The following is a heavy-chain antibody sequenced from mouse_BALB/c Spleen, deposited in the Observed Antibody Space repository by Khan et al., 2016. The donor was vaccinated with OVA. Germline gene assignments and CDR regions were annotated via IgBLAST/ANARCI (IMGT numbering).Heavy chain of an antibody. CDR2: IWRGGVK. CDR3: ARMIGNSLFWYFDV. J-gene: IGHJ1*01. CDR1: GFSLTTSGMG. V-gene: IGHV8-8*01. Sequence: QVTLKESGPGILQPSQTLSLTCSFSGFSLTTSGMGVGWIRQPSGKGLEWLTHIWRGGVKRYNTALESRLSITKDTSSSQDFLKISSMDSADTATYYCARMIGNSLFWYFDVWGAGTSVTVSS. D-gene: IGHD6-1*01.